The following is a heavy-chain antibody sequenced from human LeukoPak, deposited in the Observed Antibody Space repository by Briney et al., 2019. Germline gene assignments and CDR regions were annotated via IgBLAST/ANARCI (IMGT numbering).Heavy chain of an antibody. D-gene: IGHD2-15*01. CDR3: AREAVVVVAATPTYYYCMDV. CDR1: GYTFTSYA. Sequence: ASVKVSCKASGYTFTSYAMNWVRQAPGQGLEWMGWINPNSGGTNYAQKFQGRVTMTRDTSISTAYMELSRLRSDDTAVYYCAREAVVVVAATPTYYYCMDVWGKGTTVTVSS. J-gene: IGHJ6*03. V-gene: IGHV1-2*02. CDR2: INPNSGGT.